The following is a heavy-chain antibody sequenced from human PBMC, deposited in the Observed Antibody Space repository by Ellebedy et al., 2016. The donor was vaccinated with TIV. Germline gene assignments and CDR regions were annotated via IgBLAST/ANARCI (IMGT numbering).Heavy chain of an antibody. CDR2: LSYDGRNT. J-gene: IGHJ6*02. V-gene: IGHV3-30*04. D-gene: IGHD2-2*01. CDR1: GFTFSTYA. Sequence: GESLKISXAASGFTFSTYAMHWVRQAPGQGLEWVSLLSYDGRNTYFADSVEGRFTVSRDNSKNTLYLQMNSLRAEDTAVYYCATQGYCRSSTCYSPPTVWGQGTTVTVSS. CDR3: ATQGYCRSSTCYSPPTV.